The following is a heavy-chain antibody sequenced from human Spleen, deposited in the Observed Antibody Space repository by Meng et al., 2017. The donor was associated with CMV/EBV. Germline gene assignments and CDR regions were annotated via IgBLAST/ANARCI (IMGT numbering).Heavy chain of an antibody. CDR3: TTGGSDFEP. Sequence: CAASGFTFSNAWMSWVRQAPGKGLEWVGRIKRMIDDGTTDYSAPVKGRFTISRDDSNNTLYLQMNSLKSEDTAVYYCTTGGSDFEPWGQGTLVTVSS. CDR1: GFTFSNAW. V-gene: IGHV3-15*01. CDR2: IKRMIDDGTT. J-gene: IGHJ5*02. D-gene: IGHD2-21*01.